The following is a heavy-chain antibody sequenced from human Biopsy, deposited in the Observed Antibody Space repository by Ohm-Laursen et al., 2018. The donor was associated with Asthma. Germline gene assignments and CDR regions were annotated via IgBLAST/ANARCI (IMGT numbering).Heavy chain of an antibody. CDR1: GDSFSNYA. Sequence: ASVKVSCKASGDSFSNYAISWVRQAPGQGLEWMGGLIAVIGTTDHAQMFEGRVTITADESTSTAYMELSSLSSEDTAVYYCARGYSGSDRIVYYYSGLEVWGQGTTVTVSS. J-gene: IGHJ6*02. V-gene: IGHV1-69*13. CDR2: LIAVIGTT. D-gene: IGHD5-12*01. CDR3: ARGYSGSDRIVYYYSGLEV.